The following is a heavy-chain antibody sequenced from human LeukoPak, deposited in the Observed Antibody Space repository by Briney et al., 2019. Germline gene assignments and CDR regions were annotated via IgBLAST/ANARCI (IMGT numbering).Heavy chain of an antibody. V-gene: IGHV3-48*04. Sequence: GGSLRLSCAASGFTFSSYSMNWVRQAPGKGLEWVSYISNIGKTIYYADSVKGRFTISRDNAKNSLYLQMNSLRAEDTAVFYCARSLSRYSYGPFDDWGQGTLVTVS. D-gene: IGHD5-18*01. CDR1: GFTFSSYS. CDR3: ARSLSRYSYGPFDD. J-gene: IGHJ4*02. CDR2: ISNIGKTI.